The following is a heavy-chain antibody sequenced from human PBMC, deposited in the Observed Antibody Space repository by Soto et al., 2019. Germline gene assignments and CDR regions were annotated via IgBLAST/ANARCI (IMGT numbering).Heavy chain of an antibody. CDR1: GGSISSSSYY. D-gene: IGHD5-18*01. Sequence: PSETLSLTCTVSGGSISSSSYYWGWIRQPPGKGLEWIGSIYYSGSTYYNPPLKSRVTISVDTSKKQFSLKLGSVTAADTAVYYCASRAVLLWFRDNYYYGLDFPGQATIVTVSS. CDR2: IYYSGST. CDR3: ASRAVLLWFRDNYYYGLDF. V-gene: IGHV4-39*01. J-gene: IGHJ6*02.